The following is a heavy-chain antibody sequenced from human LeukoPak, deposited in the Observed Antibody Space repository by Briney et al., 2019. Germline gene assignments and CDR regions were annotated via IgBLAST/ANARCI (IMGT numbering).Heavy chain of an antibody. J-gene: IGHJ4*02. CDR2: INSDGSST. D-gene: IGHD6-19*01. Sequence: GGSLRLSCAASGFTFSSYWMHWVRQAPGKGLVWVSRINSDGSSTSYADSVKGRLTISRDNAKNTLYLQMNSLRAEDTAVYYCARDREQWLAFDYWGQGTLVTVSS. V-gene: IGHV3-74*01. CDR1: GFTFSSYW. CDR3: ARDREQWLAFDY.